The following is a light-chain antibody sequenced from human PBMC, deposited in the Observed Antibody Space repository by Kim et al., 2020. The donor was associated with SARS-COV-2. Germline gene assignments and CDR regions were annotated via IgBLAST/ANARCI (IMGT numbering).Light chain of an antibody. V-gene: IGKV3-15*01. CDR2: GAS. Sequence: STGERATLSGRASQSVSSNVAWYQQKPGQAPRLLIYGASTRATGIPARFSGSGSGTEFTLTISSLQSEDFAVYYCQQYNNWPPRDTFGQGTKLEI. J-gene: IGKJ2*01. CDR1: QSVSSN. CDR3: QQYNNWPPRDT.